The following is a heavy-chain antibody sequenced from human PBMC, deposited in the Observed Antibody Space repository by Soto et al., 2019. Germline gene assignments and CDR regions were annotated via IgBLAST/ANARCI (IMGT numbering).Heavy chain of an antibody. Sequence: SVEVPCKASGGTFSSYAISWVRQAPGQGLEWMGGIIPIFGTANYAQKFQGRVTITADKSTSTAYMELSSLRSEDTAVYYCGAGWLRLGLYYYYGMDVWGQGTTVTVSS. J-gene: IGHJ6*02. V-gene: IGHV1-69*06. D-gene: IGHD5-12*01. CDR1: GGTFSSYA. CDR3: GAGWLRLGLYYYYGMDV. CDR2: IIPIFGTA.